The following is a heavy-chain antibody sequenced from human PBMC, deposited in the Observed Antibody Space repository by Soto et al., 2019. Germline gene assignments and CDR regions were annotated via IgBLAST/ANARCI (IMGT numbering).Heavy chain of an antibody. CDR3: AKVVAPSFHFYC. V-gene: IGHV3-23*01. Sequence: EVQLLESGGGLVQPGGSLRLSCAASGFTFTNYAMTWVRQAPGKGLEWVSAISASGGSTYYADCVKGRFTISRDNPKNPLHLQMNGLRSEDTAVYYCAKVVAPSFHFYCWGQGTLVTVSS. CDR2: ISASGGST. D-gene: IGHD3-10*01. J-gene: IGHJ4*02. CDR1: GFTFTNYA.